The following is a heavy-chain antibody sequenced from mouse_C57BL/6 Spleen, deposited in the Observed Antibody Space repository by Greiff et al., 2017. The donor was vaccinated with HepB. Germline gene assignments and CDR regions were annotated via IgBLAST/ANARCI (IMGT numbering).Heavy chain of an antibody. CDR1: GYSITSGYY. Sequence: ESGPGLVKPSQSLSLTCSVTGYSITSGYYWNWIRQFPGNKLEWMGYISYDGSNNYNPSLKNRISITRDTSKNQFFLKLNSVTTEDTATYYCARFYYGNYYAMDYWGQGTSVTVSS. CDR2: ISYDGSN. V-gene: IGHV3-6*01. CDR3: ARFYYGNYYAMDY. J-gene: IGHJ4*01. D-gene: IGHD2-1*01.